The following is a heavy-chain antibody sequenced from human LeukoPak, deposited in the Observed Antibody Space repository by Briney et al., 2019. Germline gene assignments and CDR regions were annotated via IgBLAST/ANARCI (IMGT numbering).Heavy chain of an antibody. CDR1: GFTFSTYA. CDR3: AKGDIVVVVAATFDY. CDR2: ISGSGGST. Sequence: PGGSLRLSCVASGFTFSTYAMSWVRQAPGKGLEWVSAISGSGGSTYYADSVKGRFTISRDNSKNTLYLQMNSLRAEDTAVYYCAKGDIVVVVAATFDYWGQGTLVTVSS. V-gene: IGHV3-23*01. J-gene: IGHJ4*02. D-gene: IGHD2-15*01.